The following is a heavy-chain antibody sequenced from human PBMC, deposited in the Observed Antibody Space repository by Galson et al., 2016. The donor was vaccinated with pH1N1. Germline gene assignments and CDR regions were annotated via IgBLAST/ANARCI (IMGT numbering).Heavy chain of an antibody. D-gene: IGHD6-13*01. Sequence: SLRLSCAASGFIFSDHWMSWVRQAPDKGLEWAANTNQDGSQKYYVDSVRGRFTISRDNAKNSVSLQMNSLRPDDTGVYYCVRAIGAAASFWGQGTLVTVSS. CDR3: VRAIGAAASF. J-gene: IGHJ4*02. CDR1: GFIFSDHW. CDR2: TNQDGSQK. V-gene: IGHV3-7*01.